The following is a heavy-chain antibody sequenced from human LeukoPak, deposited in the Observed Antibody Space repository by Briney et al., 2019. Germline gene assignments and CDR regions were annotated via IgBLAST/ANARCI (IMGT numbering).Heavy chain of an antibody. J-gene: IGHJ6*02. V-gene: IGHV1-46*01. CDR3: ARDPVGATLYYCYGMDV. D-gene: IGHD1-26*01. CDR1: GYTFTSYY. Sequence: ASVKVSCKASGYTFTSYYMHWVRQAPGQGLEWMGIINPSGGSTSYAQKFQGRVTMTRDTSTSTVYMELSSLRSEDTAVYYCARDPVGATLYYCYGMDVWGQGTTVTVSS. CDR2: INPSGGST.